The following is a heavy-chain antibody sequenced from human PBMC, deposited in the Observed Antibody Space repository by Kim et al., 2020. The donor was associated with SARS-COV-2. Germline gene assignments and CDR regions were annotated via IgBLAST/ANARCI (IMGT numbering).Heavy chain of an antibody. J-gene: IGHJ4*02. V-gene: IGHV3-30*18. CDR2: ISYDGSKK. D-gene: IGHD2-2*01. CDR3: AKTRVPAAILYLYS. Sequence: GGSLRLSCAASGFTFSSYGMNWVRQAPGKGLEWVAFISYDGSKKCYADSMEGRFTVSRDNSKNTLYLQMNSLGPEDTATYYCAKTRVPAAILYLYSWGQGTLITVSS. CDR1: GFTFSSYG.